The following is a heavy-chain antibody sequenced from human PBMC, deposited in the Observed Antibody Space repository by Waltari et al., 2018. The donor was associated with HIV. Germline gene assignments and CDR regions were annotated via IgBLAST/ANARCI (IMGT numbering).Heavy chain of an antibody. CDR3: ASARETMGVDFDF. V-gene: IGHV1-69*08. Sequence: QVQLVQSGAEVRTPGSSVKVSCKASGGSFTRSSINWVRQAPGQGLEWMGRVIPMSGTTNKAQKFQGRVTITADKSTTTSYMELTSLRTEDTAVYYCASARETMGVDFDFWGQGTLVTVSS. J-gene: IGHJ4*02. CDR2: VIPMSGTT. CDR1: GGSFTRSS. D-gene: IGHD3-10*01.